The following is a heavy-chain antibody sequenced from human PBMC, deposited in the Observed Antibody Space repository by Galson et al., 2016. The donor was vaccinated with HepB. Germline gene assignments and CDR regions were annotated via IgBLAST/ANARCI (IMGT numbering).Heavy chain of an antibody. V-gene: IGHV3-15*07. CDR3: TPDQVIAAGAGGDY. CDR1: GFTFINAW. Sequence: SLRLSCAASGFTFINAWMNWVRQAPGKGLEWVGRIKRRPDAGTTDYAAPVQGRFTISRDDSKNMLYLQMTSLKTEDTAVYYCTPDQVIAAGAGGDYWGQGTLVTVSS. J-gene: IGHJ4*02. CDR2: IKRRPDAGTT. D-gene: IGHD6-25*01.